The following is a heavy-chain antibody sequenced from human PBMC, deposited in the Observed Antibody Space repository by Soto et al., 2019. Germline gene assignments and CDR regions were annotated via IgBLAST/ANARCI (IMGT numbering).Heavy chain of an antibody. Sequence: ASVKVSCKVSGYTLTELSMHWVRQAPGKGLEWMGGFDPEDGETIYAQKFQGRVTMTEDTSTDTAYMELSSLRSEDTAVYYCATXQVRGPHYYDSSGLLAYWGQGTLVTVSS. J-gene: IGHJ4*02. CDR2: FDPEDGET. CDR3: ATXQVRGPHYYDSSGLLAY. CDR1: GYTLTELS. D-gene: IGHD3-22*01. V-gene: IGHV1-24*01.